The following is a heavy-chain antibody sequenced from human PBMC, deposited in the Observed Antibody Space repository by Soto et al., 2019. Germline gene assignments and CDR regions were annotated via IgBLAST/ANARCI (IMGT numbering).Heavy chain of an antibody. J-gene: IGHJ3*01. CDR2: ISSSSSTI. CDR1: GFTFSSYS. CDR3: ARDQLYYNDISGRPLNAFDV. V-gene: IGHV3-48*01. Sequence: GGSLRLSCASSGFTFSSYSMNWVRQAPGKGLEWVSYISSSSSTIYYADSVKGRFTISRDNAKNSLYLQMNSLRAEDTAVYYCARDQLYYNDISGRPLNAFDVWGQGTMVTFSS. D-gene: IGHD3-22*01.